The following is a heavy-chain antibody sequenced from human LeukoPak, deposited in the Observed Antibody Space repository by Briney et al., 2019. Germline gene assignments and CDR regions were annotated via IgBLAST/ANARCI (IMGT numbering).Heavy chain of an antibody. Sequence: GSLRLSSAASGFTFSSYSMNWVRQAPGKGLEWVSSISSSSSYIYYADSVKGRFTISRDNAKNSLYLQMNSLRAEDTAVYYCARGPPSGCSSTSCYMNYWGQGTLVTVSS. CDR1: GFTFSSYS. D-gene: IGHD2-2*02. V-gene: IGHV3-21*01. J-gene: IGHJ4*02. CDR2: ISSSSSYI. CDR3: ARGPPSGCSSTSCYMNY.